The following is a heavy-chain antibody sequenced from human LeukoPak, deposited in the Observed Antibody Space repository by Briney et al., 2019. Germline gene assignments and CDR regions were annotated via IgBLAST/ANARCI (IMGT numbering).Heavy chain of an antibody. V-gene: IGHV4-31*03. CDR3: ARDSPAAAFDI. CDR1: GGSISSGGYY. D-gene: IGHD2-15*01. Sequence: SQTLSLTCTVSGGSISSGGYYWSWIRQHPGKGLEWIGYIYYSGSTYYIPSLKSRVTISVDTSKNQFSLKLSSVTAADTAVYYCARDSPAAAFDIWGQGTMVSVSS. J-gene: IGHJ3*02. CDR2: IYYSGST.